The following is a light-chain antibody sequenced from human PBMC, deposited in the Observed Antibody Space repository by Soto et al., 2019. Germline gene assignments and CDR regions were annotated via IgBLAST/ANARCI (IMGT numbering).Light chain of an antibody. CDR1: QSVGSTY. CDR2: GAS. Sequence: EIVLTQSPGTLSLSPGERATLSCRASQSVGSTYSAWYQHKPGQAPRLLIYGASSRATGIPDRFSGSGSGTDFTLTISRLEPEDFAVYYCQEYGSSPRITFGQGTRLEIK. V-gene: IGKV3-20*01. J-gene: IGKJ5*01. CDR3: QEYGSSPRIT.